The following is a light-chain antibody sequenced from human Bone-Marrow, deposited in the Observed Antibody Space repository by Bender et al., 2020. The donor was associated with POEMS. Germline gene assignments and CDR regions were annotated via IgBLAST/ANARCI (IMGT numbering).Light chain of an antibody. CDR1: SSDVGGYNY. Sequence: QSALTQPASVSGSPGQSITISCTGTSSDVGGYNYVSWYQQHPGKAPKLMIFDVNNRPSGVSNRFSGSKSGSTASLTISGLQAEDEADYSCISYASSSPLVFGGGTKLTVL. J-gene: IGLJ3*02. CDR3: ISYASSSPLV. V-gene: IGLV2-14*01. CDR2: DVN.